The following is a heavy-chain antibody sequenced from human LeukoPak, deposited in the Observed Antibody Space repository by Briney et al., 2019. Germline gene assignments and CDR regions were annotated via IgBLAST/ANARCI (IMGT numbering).Heavy chain of an antibody. Sequence: ASVKVSCKASGYTFTGYYMHWVRQAPGQGLEWMGWINPNSGGTNYAQKFQGWVTMTRDTPISTAYMELSRLRSDDTAVYYRARSQLAEGDFDYWGQGTLVTVSS. V-gene: IGHV1-2*04. D-gene: IGHD3-16*01. J-gene: IGHJ4*02. CDR3: ARSQLAEGDFDY. CDR2: INPNSGGT. CDR1: GYTFTGYY.